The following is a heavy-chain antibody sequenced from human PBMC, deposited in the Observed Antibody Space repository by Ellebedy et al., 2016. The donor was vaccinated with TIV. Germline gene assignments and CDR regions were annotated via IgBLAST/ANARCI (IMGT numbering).Heavy chain of an antibody. J-gene: IGHJ3*02. CDR1: GFTFSSYG. CDR3: AKGRVGATGRSIDAFDI. D-gene: IGHD1-26*01. CDR2: ISYDGSNK. V-gene: IGHV3-30*18. Sequence: GESLKISCAASGFTFSSYGMHWVRQAPGKGLEWVAVISYDGSNKYYADSVKGRFTISRDNSKNTLYLQMNSLRAEDTAVYYCAKGRVGATGRSIDAFDIWGQGTMVTVSS.